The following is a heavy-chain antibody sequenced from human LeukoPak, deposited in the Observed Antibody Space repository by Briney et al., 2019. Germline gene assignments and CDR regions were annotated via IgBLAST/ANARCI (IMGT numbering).Heavy chain of an antibody. CDR1: GSSISSSSYY. J-gene: IGHJ4*02. D-gene: IGHD6-13*01. V-gene: IGHV4-39*01. Sequence: PSETLSLTCTVSGSSISSSSYYWGRIRQPPGKGLEWIGSIYYSGSTYYNPSLKSRVTISVDTSKNQFSLKLSSVTAADTAVYYCASDRSSWNPGAPYWGQGTLVTVSS. CDR3: ASDRSSWNPGAPY. CDR2: IYYSGST.